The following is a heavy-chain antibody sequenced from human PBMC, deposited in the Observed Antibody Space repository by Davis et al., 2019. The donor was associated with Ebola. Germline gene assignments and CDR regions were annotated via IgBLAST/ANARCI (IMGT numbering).Heavy chain of an antibody. Sequence: SETLSLTCTVSGGSISSGSYYWGWIRQPPGKGLEWIGSIYYSGSTYYNPSLKSRVTISVDTSKNQFSLRLSSVTAADTAVYYCARQDTIMVYFDYWGQGTLVTVSS. CDR1: GGSISSGSYY. D-gene: IGHD5-18*01. CDR3: ARQDTIMVYFDY. CDR2: IYYSGST. J-gene: IGHJ4*02. V-gene: IGHV4-39*01.